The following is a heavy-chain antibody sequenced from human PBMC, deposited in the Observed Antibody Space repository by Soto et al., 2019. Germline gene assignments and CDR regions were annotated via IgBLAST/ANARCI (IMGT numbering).Heavy chain of an antibody. D-gene: IGHD2-15*01. CDR1: GYTFTTYG. CDR2: ISTYNGNT. V-gene: IGHV1-18*04. CDR3: ARRGAYCSGGTCYHFVY. J-gene: IGHJ4*02. Sequence: QVHLVQSGAEVKKPGASVKVSCKASGYTFTTYGISWVRQAPGQGLEWMGWISTYNGNTNYEQKLQGRVTLTTETLTSTAYMELSTLRSDDTAVYYCARRGAYCSGGTCYHFVYWGQGTLVTVSS.